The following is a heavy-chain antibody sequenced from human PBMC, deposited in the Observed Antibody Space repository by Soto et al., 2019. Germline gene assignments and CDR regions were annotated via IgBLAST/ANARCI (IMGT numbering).Heavy chain of an antibody. V-gene: IGHV4-34*01. CDR2: ISHSGTTA. D-gene: IGHD1-26*01. J-gene: IGHJ4*02. Sequence: SETLSLTCAVYNGSFSGYYWNWIRQFPGKGLEWIGEISHSGTTADYNVSLKSRVTISVDKSKNQSSLKLNSVIAADTAVYYCARGDSGSYFDYWGQGNLVTVSS. CDR1: NGSFSGYY. CDR3: ARGDSGSYFDY.